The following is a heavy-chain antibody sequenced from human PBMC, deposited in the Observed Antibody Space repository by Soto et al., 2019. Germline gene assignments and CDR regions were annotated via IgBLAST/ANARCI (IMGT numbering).Heavy chain of an antibody. J-gene: IGHJ6*02. CDR1: GGSITSSFY. CDR2: IYATGNT. V-gene: IGHV4-39*01. Sequence: QLQLQESGPGLVKPSETLSLTCTVSGGSITSSFYWGWIHQPPGKGLEWIGSIYATGNTYYNPSLKGRVTISPDTSKNQFSLNLISVTAADTAVYYCRSSSRYSTDVWGQGATVTVSS. D-gene: IGHD6-13*01. CDR3: RSSSRYSTDV.